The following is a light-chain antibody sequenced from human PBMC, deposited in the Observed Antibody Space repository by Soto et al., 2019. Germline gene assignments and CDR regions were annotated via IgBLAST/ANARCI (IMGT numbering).Light chain of an antibody. CDR3: SSYTSSSTVI. CDR2: EVI. J-gene: IGLJ2*01. Sequence: QSVLTQPASVSGSPGQSITISCTGTTSDVGGYNYVSWYQQHPGEAPKLMIYEVINRPSGVSNRFSGSKSGNTASLTISGLQAEDEADYYCSSYTSSSTVIFGGGTKLTVL. CDR1: TSDVGGYNY. V-gene: IGLV2-14*01.